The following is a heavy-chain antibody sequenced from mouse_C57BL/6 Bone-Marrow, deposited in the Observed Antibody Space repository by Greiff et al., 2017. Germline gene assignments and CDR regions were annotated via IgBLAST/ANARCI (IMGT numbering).Heavy chain of an antibody. CDR3: AREGGIYYGSSFVRDYFDY. V-gene: IGHV3-6*01. J-gene: IGHJ2*01. Sequence: EVHLVESGPGLVKPSQSLSLTCSVTGYSITSGYYWNWIRQFPGNKLEWMGYISYDGSNNYNPSLKNRISITRDTSKNQFFLKLNSVTTEDTSTYYCAREGGIYYGSSFVRDYFDYWGQGTTLTVSS. D-gene: IGHD1-1*01. CDR2: ISYDGSN. CDR1: GYSITSGYY.